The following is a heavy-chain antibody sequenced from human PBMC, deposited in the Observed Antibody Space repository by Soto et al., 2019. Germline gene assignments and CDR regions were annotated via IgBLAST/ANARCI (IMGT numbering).Heavy chain of an antibody. Sequence: QVQLVQSGAEVKKPGASVKVSCKASGYTFTSYDINWVRQATGQGLEWMGWMNPNRGNTGYAQKFQGRVTMTRNTSIRTAYMALSSLRSEDTAVYYCAREHSSSWRFDYWGQGTLVTVSS. J-gene: IGHJ4*02. CDR1: GYTFTSYD. V-gene: IGHV1-8*01. CDR3: AREHSSSWRFDY. D-gene: IGHD6-13*01. CDR2: MNPNRGNT.